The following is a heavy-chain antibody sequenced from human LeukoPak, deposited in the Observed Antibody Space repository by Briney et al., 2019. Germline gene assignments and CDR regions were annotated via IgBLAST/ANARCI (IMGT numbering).Heavy chain of an antibody. CDR1: GYTLTELS. D-gene: IGHD1-26*01. CDR3: ARDFRWWELTPSYYYGMDV. Sequence: ASVKVSCKVSGYTLTELSMHWVRQAPGKGLEWMGGFDPEDGETIYAQKFQGRVTMTEDTSTDTAYMELSSLRSEDTAVYYCARDFRWWELTPSYYYGMDVWGQGTTVTVSS. CDR2: FDPEDGET. J-gene: IGHJ6*02. V-gene: IGHV1-24*01.